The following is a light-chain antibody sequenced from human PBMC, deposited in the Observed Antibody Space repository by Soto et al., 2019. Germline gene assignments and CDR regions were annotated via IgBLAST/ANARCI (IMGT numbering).Light chain of an antibody. Sequence: EIVLTQSPATLSLSPGERATLSCGASQSVSSNNLAWYQKKPGLAPRLLIYVAFRRATGIPDRFSGSGSGTDFTLTISRVEPEDFAVYYCQQYGRSLPITFGQGTRLEIK. CDR2: VAF. J-gene: IGKJ5*01. CDR3: QQYGRSLPIT. V-gene: IGKV3D-20*01. CDR1: QSVSSNN.